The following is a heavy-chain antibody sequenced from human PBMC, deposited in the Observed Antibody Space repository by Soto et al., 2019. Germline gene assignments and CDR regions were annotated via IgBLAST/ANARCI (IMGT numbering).Heavy chain of an antibody. V-gene: IGHV1-69*13. D-gene: IGHD3-10*01. CDR1: GGTFSSYA. CDR3: ASKGRGPYPGGWFDP. CDR2: IIPIFGTA. J-gene: IGHJ5*02. Sequence: RASVKVSCKASGGTFSSYAISWVRQAPGQGLEWMGGIIPIFGTANYAQKFQGRVTITADESTSTAYMELSSLRSEDTAVYYCASKGRGPYPGGWFDPWGQGTLVTVSS.